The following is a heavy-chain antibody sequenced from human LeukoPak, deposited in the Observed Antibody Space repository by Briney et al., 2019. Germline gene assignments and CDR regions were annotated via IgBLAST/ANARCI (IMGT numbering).Heavy chain of an antibody. V-gene: IGHV4-59*01. CDR3: ARGGEIYYGGYVLAYYYYYMDV. CDR1: GGSISSYY. Sequence: SETLSLTCTVSGGSISSYYWSWIRQPPGKGLEWIGYIYYSGSTNYNPSLKSRVTISVDTSKNQFSLKLSSVTAADTAVYYCARGGEIYYGGYVLAYYYYYMDVWGKGTTVTVSS. CDR2: IYYSGST. J-gene: IGHJ6*03. D-gene: IGHD4-17*01.